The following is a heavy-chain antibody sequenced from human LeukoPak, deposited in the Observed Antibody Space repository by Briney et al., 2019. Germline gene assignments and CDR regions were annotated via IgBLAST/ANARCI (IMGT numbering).Heavy chain of an antibody. CDR1: GFTVSSNY. J-gene: IGHJ4*02. Sequence: GGSLRLSRAASGFTVSSNYMSWVRQAPGKGLEWVSVIYSGGSTYYADSVKGRFTISRDNSKNTLYLQMNSLRAEDTAVYYCARDRRTPARLFDYWGQGTLVTVSS. CDR3: ARDRRTPARLFDY. CDR2: IYSGGST. V-gene: IGHV3-66*02. D-gene: IGHD6-6*01.